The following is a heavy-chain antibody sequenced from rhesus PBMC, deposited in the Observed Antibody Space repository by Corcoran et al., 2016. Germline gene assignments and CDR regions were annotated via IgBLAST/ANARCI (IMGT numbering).Heavy chain of an antibody. CDR2: ISYSGST. Sequence: QVQLQESGPGLVKPSETLSLTCAVSGGSISSGYYYWSWIRQPPGKGLEWIGYISYSGSTSSNPSLKGTVTHSRDTSQDQFSLKRSAVTAADTAVYYCARSLTSWNNGPNGFDVWGPGVLVTVSS. CDR1: GGSISSGYYY. J-gene: IGHJ5-1*01. CDR3: ARSLTSWNNGPNGFDV. V-gene: IGHV4-122*02. D-gene: IGHD1-20*01.